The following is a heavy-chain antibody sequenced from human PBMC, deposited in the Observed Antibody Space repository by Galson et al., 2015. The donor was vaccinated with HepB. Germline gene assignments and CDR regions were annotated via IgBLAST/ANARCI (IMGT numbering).Heavy chain of an antibody. Sequence: QSGAEVKKPGESLRISCKGSGYSFTSYWISWVRQMPGKGLEWMGRIDPSDSYTNYSPSFQGHVTISADKSISTAYLQWSSLKASDTAMYYCARHEYGVVLRFLEWNPPSYYYGMDVWGQGTTVTVSS. D-gene: IGHD3-3*01. CDR1: GYSFTSYW. V-gene: IGHV5-10-1*01. J-gene: IGHJ6*02. CDR3: ARHEYGVVLRFLEWNPPSYYYGMDV. CDR2: IDPSDSYT.